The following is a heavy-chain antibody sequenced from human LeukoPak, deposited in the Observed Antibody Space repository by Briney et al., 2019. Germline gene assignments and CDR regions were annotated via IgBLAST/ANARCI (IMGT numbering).Heavy chain of an antibody. CDR1: GYTFTSYY. V-gene: IGHV1-46*01. Sequence: ASVKVSCKASGYTFTSYYMHWVRQAPGQGLEWMGIINPSGGSTSYAQKFQGRVTMTRDTSTSTVYMELSSLRSEDTAVYYCAREVKYYDILTGYSTPVFEYWGQGTLVTVSS. CDR2: INPSGGST. J-gene: IGHJ4*02. D-gene: IGHD3-9*01. CDR3: AREVKYYDILTGYSTPVFEY.